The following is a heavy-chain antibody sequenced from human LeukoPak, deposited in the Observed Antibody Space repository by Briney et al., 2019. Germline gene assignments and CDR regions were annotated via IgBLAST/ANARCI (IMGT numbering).Heavy chain of an antibody. CDR2: IEYSETST. Sequence: GGSLRLPCAASGFTFSSYGMSWVRQAPGKGLEWVSSIEYSETSTHYADAVKGRFTISRDNSKNTLYLQLNSLRAEDTAVYYCARALKGSYYGGLDYWGQGTLVTVSS. V-gene: IGHV3-23*01. D-gene: IGHD1-26*01. CDR3: ARALKGSYYGGLDY. J-gene: IGHJ4*02. CDR1: GFTFSSYG.